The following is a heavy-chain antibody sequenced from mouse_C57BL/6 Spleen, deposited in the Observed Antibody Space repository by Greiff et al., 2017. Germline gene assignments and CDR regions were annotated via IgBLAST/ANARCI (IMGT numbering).Heavy chain of an antibody. CDR2: INPSSGYT. CDR1: GYTFTSYW. Sequence: LQESGAELAKPGASVKLSCKASGYTFTSYWMHWVKQRPGQGLEWIGYINPSSGYTKYNQKFKDKATLTAYKSSSTAYILLSSLTYEDSAVYYCARGDDSDWFAYWGQGTLVTVSA. CDR3: ARGDDSDWFAY. D-gene: IGHD2-4*01. V-gene: IGHV1-7*01. J-gene: IGHJ3*01.